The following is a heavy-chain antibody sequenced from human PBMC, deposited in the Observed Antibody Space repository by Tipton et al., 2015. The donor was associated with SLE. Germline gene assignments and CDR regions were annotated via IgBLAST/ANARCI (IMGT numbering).Heavy chain of an antibody. J-gene: IGHJ4*02. D-gene: IGHD4-17*01. CDR3: AKDYNYDNADYN. V-gene: IGHV4-4*02. CDR1: GGSIRSSNW. Sequence: LCLTCAVSGGSIRSSNWWSWVRQPPGKGLEWIGEIDHSGSTNSNPSLKSRVSMSVDKSKNQFSLKLSSVTVADTAVYYCAKDYNYDNADYNWGQGKLVIVSS. CDR2: IDHSGST.